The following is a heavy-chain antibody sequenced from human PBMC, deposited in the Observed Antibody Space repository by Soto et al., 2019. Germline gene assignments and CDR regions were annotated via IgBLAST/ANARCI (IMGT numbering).Heavy chain of an antibody. CDR1: GLRLSDYG. J-gene: IGHJ4*02. V-gene: IGHV3-48*02. Sequence: GGSLRLSCAASGLRLSDYGMNWVRQAPGRGLEWISYINNRADTTNYADSVKGRFTISRDNAKNSLYLQMNSLRDEDTAVYHCASGGSVLRRFDHWGQGARVTVSS. CDR3: ASGGSVLRRFDH. D-gene: IGHD2-15*01. CDR2: INNRADTT.